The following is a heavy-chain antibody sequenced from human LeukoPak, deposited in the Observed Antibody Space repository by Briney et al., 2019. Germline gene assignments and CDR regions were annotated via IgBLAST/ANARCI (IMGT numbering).Heavy chain of an antibody. Sequence: SETLSLTCTVSGGSISSYYWSWIRQPPGKGVEWIGYIYYSGSTNYNPSLKSRVTISVDTSKNQFSLKLSSVTAADTAVSYCARVGCSGGSCYYYYYGMDVWAKGPRSPSP. CDR3: ARVGCSGGSCYYYYYGMDV. CDR2: IYYSGST. D-gene: IGHD2-15*01. CDR1: GGSISSYY. V-gene: IGHV4-59*01. J-gene: IGHJ6*02.